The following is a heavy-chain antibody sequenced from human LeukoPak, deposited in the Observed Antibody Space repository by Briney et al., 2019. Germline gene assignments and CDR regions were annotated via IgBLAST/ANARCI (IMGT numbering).Heavy chain of an antibody. J-gene: IGHJ4*02. Sequence: SETLSLTCTVSGGSISSGGYYWSWIRQPPGKGLEWIGYIYHSGSTYYNPSLKSRVTISVDRSKNQFSLKLSSVTAADTAVYYCARVDSSSWAGFDYWGQGTLVTVSS. CDR3: ARVDSSSWAGFDY. V-gene: IGHV4-30-2*01. D-gene: IGHD6-13*01. CDR1: GGSISSGGYY. CDR2: IYHSGST.